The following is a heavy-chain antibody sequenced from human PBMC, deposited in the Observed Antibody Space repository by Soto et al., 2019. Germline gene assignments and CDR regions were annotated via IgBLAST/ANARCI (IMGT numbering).Heavy chain of an antibody. V-gene: IGHV1-8*01. Sequence: GASVKVSCKASGYTFTSYDINWVRQATGQGLEWMGWMNPNSGNTGYAQKFQGRVTMTRNTSISTAYMELSSLRSEDTAVYYCARDPAPPANADLWGQGTLVTVSS. CDR2: MNPNSGNT. J-gene: IGHJ4*02. CDR3: ARDPAPPANADL. CDR1: GYTFTSYD.